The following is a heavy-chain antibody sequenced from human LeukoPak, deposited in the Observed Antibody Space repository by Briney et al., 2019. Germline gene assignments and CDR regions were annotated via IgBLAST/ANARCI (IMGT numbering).Heavy chain of an antibody. CDR3: ARGAMIGVDY. V-gene: IGHV3-53*01. J-gene: IGHJ4*02. D-gene: IGHD3-10*02. CDR1: GFTFSSYA. CDR2: IYSGGST. Sequence: GGSLRLSCAASGFTFSSYAMSWVRQAPGKGLEWVSVIYSGGSTYYADSVKGRFTISRDNSKNTLYLQMNSLRAEDTAVYYCARGAMIGVDYWGQGTLVTVSS.